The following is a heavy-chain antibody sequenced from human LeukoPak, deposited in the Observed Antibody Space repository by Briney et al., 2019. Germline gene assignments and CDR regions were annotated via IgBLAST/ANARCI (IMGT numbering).Heavy chain of an antibody. V-gene: IGHV3-7*03. CDR1: GFTFSSYA. CDR2: IKDDGSQK. CDR3: ASASPAADY. D-gene: IGHD2-15*01. J-gene: IGHJ4*02. Sequence: GGSLRLSCAASGFTFSSYAMSWVRQAPGKELEWVANIKDDGSQKYYVDSVKGRFTISRDNSKNTLYLQLNSLRAEDTALYYCASASPAADYWGQGTLVTVSS.